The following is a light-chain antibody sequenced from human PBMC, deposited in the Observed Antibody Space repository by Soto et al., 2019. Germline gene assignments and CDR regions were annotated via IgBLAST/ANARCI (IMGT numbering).Light chain of an antibody. CDR2: DAS. J-gene: IGKJ4*01. V-gene: IGKV3-20*01. CDR3: HQYGSSPLT. Sequence: EIVLTQSPGTLSMSPGDRATLSCRASQSVSYLGWYQQKPGQAPRLLIYDASSRATGIPDRFSGSGSGTDFTLTISRLEPEDFAVYSCHQYGSSPLTFGGGTKVEIK. CDR1: QSVSY.